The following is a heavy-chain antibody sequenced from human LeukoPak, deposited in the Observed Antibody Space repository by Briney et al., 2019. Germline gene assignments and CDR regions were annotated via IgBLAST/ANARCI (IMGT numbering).Heavy chain of an antibody. V-gene: IGHV3-11*04. CDR1: GFTFSDYY. CDR3: ARALHYDFWSSRAFGY. Sequence: GGSLRLSCAVSGFTFSDYYMSWIRQAPGKGLEWVSYISGSGGTIYYADSVKGRFTISRDNAKNSLYLQMNSLRVEDTAVYYCARALHYDFWSSRAFGYWGQGTLVTVSS. J-gene: IGHJ4*02. CDR2: ISGSGGTI. D-gene: IGHD3-3*01.